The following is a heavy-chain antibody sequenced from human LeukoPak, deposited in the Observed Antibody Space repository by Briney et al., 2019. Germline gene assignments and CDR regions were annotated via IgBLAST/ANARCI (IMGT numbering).Heavy chain of an antibody. Sequence: PGGSLRLSCAASGFTFSSYSMTWVRQAPGKGLEWVSYISRSSSTIYYADSVKGRFTISRDNAKTSLYLQMNSLRAEDTAVYYCARDRGYCSSTSCYLYYFDYWGQGTLVTVSS. J-gene: IGHJ4*02. V-gene: IGHV3-48*01. CDR1: GFTFSSYS. CDR3: ARDRGYCSSTSCYLYYFDY. D-gene: IGHD2-2*01. CDR2: ISRSSSTI.